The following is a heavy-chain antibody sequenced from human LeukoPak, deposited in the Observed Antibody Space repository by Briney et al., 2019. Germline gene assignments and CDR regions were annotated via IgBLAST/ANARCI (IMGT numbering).Heavy chain of an antibody. CDR3: AELGITMIGGV. CDR1: GFTFRDYY. J-gene: IGHJ6*04. D-gene: IGHD3-10*02. Sequence: GPLRLSCAAFGFTFRDYYWTWIGQAPGKGLGWVSYISSSGSPIYYAAAVRGRFPSSRDNAKNSLYLQMNSLRAEDTAVYYCAELGITMIGGVWGKGATVTISS. CDR2: ISSSGSPI. V-gene: IGHV3-11*04.